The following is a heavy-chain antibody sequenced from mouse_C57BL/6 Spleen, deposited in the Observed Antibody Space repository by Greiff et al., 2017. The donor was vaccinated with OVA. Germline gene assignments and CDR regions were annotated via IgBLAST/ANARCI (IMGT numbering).Heavy chain of an antibody. CDR1: GYTFTSYW. CDR3: AITAYYGSSYWYFDV. D-gene: IGHD1-1*01. Sequence: QVQLQQPGAELVKPGASVKVSCKASGYTFTSYWMHWVKQRPGQGLEWIGRIHPSDSDTNYNHKFKGKATLTVDKSSSTDYMQLSSLTAEDSTVYYCAITAYYGSSYWYFDVWGTGTTVTVSS. CDR2: IHPSDSDT. V-gene: IGHV1-74*01. J-gene: IGHJ1*03.